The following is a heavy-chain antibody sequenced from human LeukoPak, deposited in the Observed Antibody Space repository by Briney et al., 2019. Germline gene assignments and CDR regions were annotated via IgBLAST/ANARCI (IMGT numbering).Heavy chain of an antibody. J-gene: IGHJ4*02. V-gene: IGHV3-7*01. D-gene: IGHD2-8*01. CDR3: ARKGGTRGPLNY. Sequence: PGGSLRLSCAASGFTFSNYWMSWVRQAPGKGLGWVANIKQDGSETYYVDSVKGRFTISRDNAKNSLFLQMNSLTAEDTAVYYCARKGGTRGPLNYWGRGTLVTVSS. CDR2: IKQDGSET. CDR1: GFTFSNYW.